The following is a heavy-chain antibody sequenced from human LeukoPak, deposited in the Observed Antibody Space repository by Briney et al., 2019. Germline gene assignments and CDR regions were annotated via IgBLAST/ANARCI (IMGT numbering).Heavy chain of an antibody. CDR1: GYTLTVYY. CDR2: INPNSGDT. J-gene: IGHJ4*01. D-gene: IGHD5-18*01. CDR3: AREGSGYTYGWGSYFDY. Sequence: AASVKVSCKASGYTLTVYYIHWVRQAPGQGLEWMGRINPNSGDTNFAQKFQGRVTMTRDTSISTAYMDLSGLRPDDTAVYYCAREGSGYTYGWGSYFDYWGHGILVTVSS. V-gene: IGHV1-2*06.